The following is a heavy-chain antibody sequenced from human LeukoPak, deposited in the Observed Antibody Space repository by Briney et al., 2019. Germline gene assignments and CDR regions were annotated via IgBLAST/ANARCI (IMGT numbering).Heavy chain of an antibody. Sequence: KPGGSLRLSCAASGFTFSSYSMNWVRQAPGKGLEWVSSISSSSRYIYYPASVKGRYTNSRENAKNSLYLQMSSLRAEDTAVYYCATERGIVATMSAWGQETLVTVSS. D-gene: IGHD5-12*01. CDR1: GFTFSSYS. CDR2: ISSSSRYI. V-gene: IGHV3-21*01. CDR3: ATERGIVATMSA. J-gene: IGHJ4*02.